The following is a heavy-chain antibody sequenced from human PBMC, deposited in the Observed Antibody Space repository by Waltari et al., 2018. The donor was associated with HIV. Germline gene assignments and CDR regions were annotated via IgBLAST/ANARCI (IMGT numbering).Heavy chain of an antibody. Sequence: EVQLVESGGDLVQPGGSLGLSCAASGFSFDDYAMHWVRQAPGKGLEWVSGISWRSGNIAYADSVRGRFTISRDNAKNSLYLRMNSLRPDDTGFYYCARGPMYKWFDPWGQGTLVTVSS. V-gene: IGHV3-9*01. CDR2: ISWRSGNI. J-gene: IGHJ5*02. D-gene: IGHD3-10*02. CDR1: GFSFDDYA. CDR3: ARGPMYKWFDP.